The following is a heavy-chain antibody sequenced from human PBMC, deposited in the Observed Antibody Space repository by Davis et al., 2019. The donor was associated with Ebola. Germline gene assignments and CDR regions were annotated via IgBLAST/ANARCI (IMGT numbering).Heavy chain of an antibody. CDR1: GGTFSSYA. CDR3: ARGIAARGYNWFDP. Sequence: ASVKVSCKASGGTFSSYAISWVRQAPGQGLEWMGWINAGNGNTKYSQKFQGRVTITRDTSASTAYMELSSLRSEDTAVYYCARGIAARGYNWFDPWGQGTLVTVSS. CDR2: INAGNGNT. D-gene: IGHD6-6*01. J-gene: IGHJ5*02. V-gene: IGHV1-3*01.